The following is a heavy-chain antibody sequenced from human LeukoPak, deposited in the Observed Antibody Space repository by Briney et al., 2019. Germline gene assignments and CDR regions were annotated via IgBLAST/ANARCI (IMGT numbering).Heavy chain of an antibody. CDR3: ARMTYLWGCSSTSCLTPFDY. CDR1: GFTFSSYW. CDR2: IKQDGSEK. J-gene: IGHJ4*02. D-gene: IGHD2-2*01. Sequence: GGSLRLSCAAPGFTFSSYWMSWVRQAPGKGLEWVANIKQDGSEKYYVDSVKGRFTISRDNAKNSLYLQMNSLRAEDTAVYYCARMTYLWGCSSTSCLTPFDYWGQGTLVTVSS. V-gene: IGHV3-7*01.